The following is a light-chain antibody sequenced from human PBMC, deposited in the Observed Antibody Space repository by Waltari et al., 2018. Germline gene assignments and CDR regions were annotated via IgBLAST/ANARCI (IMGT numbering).Light chain of an antibody. Sequence: EIVLTQSPATLSLSPGERATLSCRASQSVSSYLAWYQQKPGQAPRLLIYDASNRATGIPARFSGSGSGTDFTLTISRLEPEDSAGYYCQQYGSSVMYTFGQGTKLEIK. J-gene: IGKJ2*01. CDR2: DAS. V-gene: IGKV3-11*01. CDR3: QQYGSSVMYT. CDR1: QSVSSY.